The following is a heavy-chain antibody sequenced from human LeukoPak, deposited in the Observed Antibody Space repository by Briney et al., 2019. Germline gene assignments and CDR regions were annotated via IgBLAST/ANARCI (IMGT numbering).Heavy chain of an antibody. V-gene: IGHV3-23*01. J-gene: IGHJ4*02. CDR2: ISGSGGST. CDR1: GFTFSSYA. D-gene: IGHD3-3*01. Sequence: GGSLRLSCAASGFTFSSYAMSWVRQAPGKGREWVSAISGSGGSTYYADSVKGRFTISRDNSKNTLYLQMNSLRAEDTAVYYCAKVYRRFLEGPHFDYWGQGTLVTVSS. CDR3: AKVYRRFLEGPHFDY.